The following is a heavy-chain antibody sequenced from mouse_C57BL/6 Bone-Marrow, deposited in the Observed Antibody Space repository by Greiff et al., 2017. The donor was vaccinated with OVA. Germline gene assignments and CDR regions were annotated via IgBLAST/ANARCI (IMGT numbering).Heavy chain of an antibody. CDR3: TRLIYYGN. CDR1: GYTFTDYE. CDR2: IDPETGGT. J-gene: IGHJ2*01. D-gene: IGHD2-1*01. V-gene: IGHV1-15*01. Sequence: VQLVESGAELVRPGASVTLSCKASGYTFTDYEMHWVKQTPVHGLEWIGAIDPETGGTAYNQKFKGKAILTADKSSSTAYMELRSLTSEDSAVYYCTRLIYYGNWGQGTTLTVSS.